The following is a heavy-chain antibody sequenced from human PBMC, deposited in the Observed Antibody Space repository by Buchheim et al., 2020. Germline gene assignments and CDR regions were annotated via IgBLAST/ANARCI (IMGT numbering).Heavy chain of an antibody. D-gene: IGHD5-24*01. J-gene: IGHJ4*02. CDR2: ISGDGCST. Sequence: DVQLVESGGGLVQPGGSLRLSCAASGFTFSNYWMHWVRQAPGKGLVWVSRISGDGCSTAYADSVKGRFSISRDNAKNTLSLQMDGLSAEYTAVYYCARDTGELANGGQGTL. CDR1: GFTFSNYW. V-gene: IGHV3-74*01. CDR3: ARDTGELAN.